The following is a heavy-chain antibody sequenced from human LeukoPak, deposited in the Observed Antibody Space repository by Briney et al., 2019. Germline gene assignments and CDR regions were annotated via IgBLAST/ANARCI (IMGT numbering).Heavy chain of an antibody. CDR3: ARDRDAVFGRGWGDYYMDV. J-gene: IGHJ6*03. CDR2: ISYDGSNK. D-gene: IGHD3-3*01. CDR1: GFTFSSYG. Sequence: PGGSLRLSCAASGFTFSSYGMHWVRQAPGKGLEWVAVISYDGSNKYYADSVKGRFTISRDNSKNTLYLQMNSLRAEDTAIYYCARDRDAVFGRGWGDYYMDVWGKGTTVTVSS. V-gene: IGHV3-30*03.